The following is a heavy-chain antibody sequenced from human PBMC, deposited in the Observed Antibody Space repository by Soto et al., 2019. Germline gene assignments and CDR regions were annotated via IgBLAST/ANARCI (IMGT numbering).Heavy chain of an antibody. Sequence: GGSLRLSCAASGFTFSTYWMSWVRQAPGKGLEWVANIKQDGGEKYYVDSLRGRFTISRDNAKNSVFLQVNSLRAEDTAVYYCARGSAAAGSSIFDYWGRGTLVTVSS. CDR2: IKQDGGEK. CDR3: ARGSAAAGSSIFDY. V-gene: IGHV3-7*05. CDR1: GFTFSTYW. J-gene: IGHJ4*02. D-gene: IGHD6-13*01.